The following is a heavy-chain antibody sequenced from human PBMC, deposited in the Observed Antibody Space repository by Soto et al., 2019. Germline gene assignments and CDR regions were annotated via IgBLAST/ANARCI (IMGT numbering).Heavy chain of an antibody. CDR3: AHRHRVGTVTDGFDF. D-gene: IGHD2-21*02. V-gene: IGHV2-5*01. J-gene: IGHJ4*02. Sequence: SGPTLVNPTQTLTLTCSFSGFSFSPRGVGVGWIRQPPGKAPECLAVIYSNEHKRYNPSLQTRVSITKDTSKSQVALTMTNMVPADTATYSCAHRHRVGTVTDGFDFWGQGILVTVSS. CDR2: IYSNEHK. CDR1: GFSFSPRGVG.